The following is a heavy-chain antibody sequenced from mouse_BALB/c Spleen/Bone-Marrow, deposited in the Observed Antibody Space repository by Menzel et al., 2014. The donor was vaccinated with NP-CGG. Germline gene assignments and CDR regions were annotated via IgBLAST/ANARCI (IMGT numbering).Heavy chain of an antibody. J-gene: IGHJ4*01. D-gene: IGHD4-1*01. V-gene: IGHV5-6*02. CDR3: SRRGSWDARDAMDY. CDR1: GFTFSNYG. CDR2: INSGGSYT. Sequence: EVKLVESGGDLVKPGGSLKLSCAASGFTFSNYGMSWVRQTPDKRLEWVATINSGGSYTYYPDSVKGRFTISRDNAKNTLYMQMCRLKSEDTAIYYCSRRGSWDARDAMDYWGHGTSVTVSS.